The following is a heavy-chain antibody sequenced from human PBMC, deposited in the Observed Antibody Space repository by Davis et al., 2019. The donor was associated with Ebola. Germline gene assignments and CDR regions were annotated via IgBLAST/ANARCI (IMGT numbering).Heavy chain of an antibody. CDR3: ARASPYYDILTGYSWNWFDP. Sequence: SETLSLTCAVYGGSFSGYYWSWIRQPPGKGLEWIGEINHSGSTNYNPSLKSRVTISVDTSKNQFSLKLSSVTAADTAVYYCARASPYYDILTGYSWNWFDPWGQGTLVTVSS. CDR1: GGSFSGYY. CDR2: INHSGST. D-gene: IGHD3-9*01. V-gene: IGHV4-34*01. J-gene: IGHJ5*02.